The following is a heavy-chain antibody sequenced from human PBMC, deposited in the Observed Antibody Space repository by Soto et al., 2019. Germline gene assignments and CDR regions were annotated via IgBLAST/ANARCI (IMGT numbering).Heavy chain of an antibody. J-gene: IGHJ4*02. Sequence: EVQLVESGGGLVKPGGSLRLSCAGSGFTFSSYSMNWVRQAPGKGLEWVSSISSSSSYIDHADSVKGRFTISRDNAKNSLYLQMNSLRAEDTAVYYCARGGSYYCDSSGSLDYWGQGTLVTVSS. D-gene: IGHD3-22*01. CDR3: ARGGSYYCDSSGSLDY. CDR2: ISSSSSYI. CDR1: GFTFSSYS. V-gene: IGHV3-21*01.